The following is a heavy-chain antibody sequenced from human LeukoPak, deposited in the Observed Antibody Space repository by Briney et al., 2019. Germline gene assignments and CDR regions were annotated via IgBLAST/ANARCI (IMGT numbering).Heavy chain of an antibody. CDR2: INWNGGST. D-gene: IGHD6-19*01. CDR3: ARDRLAVAGRGDYFDY. Sequence: GGSQRLSCAASGFTFSSYAMNWVRQAPGEGLEWVSGINWNGGSTVYADSVKGRFTISRDNAKNSLYLQMNSLRAEDTAFYYCARDRLAVAGRGDYFDYWGQGTLVTVSS. V-gene: IGHV3-20*04. CDR1: GFTFSSYA. J-gene: IGHJ4*02.